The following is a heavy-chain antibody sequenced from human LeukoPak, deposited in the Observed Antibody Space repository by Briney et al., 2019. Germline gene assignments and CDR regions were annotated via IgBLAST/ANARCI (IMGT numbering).Heavy chain of an antibody. D-gene: IGHD2-2*01. CDR3: ARRVPGDLYYFDY. CDR2: IYTGDSDT. J-gene: IGHJ4*02. Sequence: GESLKISCQGFGFSFASYWIGWLRQVPGKGLEWMGIIYTGDSDTRYSPSLQGQVTISADKSINTAYLQWRSLKASDTAMYYCARRVPGDLYYFDYWGQGTLVTVSS. CDR1: GFSFASYW. V-gene: IGHV5-51*01.